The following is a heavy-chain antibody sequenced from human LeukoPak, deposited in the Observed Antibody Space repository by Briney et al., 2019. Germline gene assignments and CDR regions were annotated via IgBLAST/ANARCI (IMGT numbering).Heavy chain of an antibody. D-gene: IGHD3-22*01. CDR2: IYSGGST. CDR3: ARPSGYDYYDSSGYYY. J-gene: IGHJ4*02. V-gene: IGHV3-53*01. CDR1: GFTVSSNY. Sequence: GGSLRLSCAASGFTVSSNYMSWVRQAPGKGLEWVSVIYSGGSTYYADSVKGRFTISRDNSKNTLYLQMNSLRAEDTAVYYCARPSGYDYYDSSGYYYWGQGTLVTVSS.